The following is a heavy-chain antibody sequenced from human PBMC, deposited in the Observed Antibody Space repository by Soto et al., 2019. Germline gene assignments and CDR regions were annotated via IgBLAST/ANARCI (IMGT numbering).Heavy chain of an antibody. CDR1: GFTFSSSG. V-gene: IGHV3-30*18. CDR3: AKGFISFDS. D-gene: IGHD3-10*01. CDR2: ISYDGSDK. J-gene: IGHJ4*02. Sequence: PGGSLRLSCAASGFTFSSSGMHWVRQAPGKGLEWVAVISYDGSDKYSADSVKGRFTISRDNSKNTLYLQMNSLRAEDTAVYYCAKGFISFDSWGQGTLVTISS.